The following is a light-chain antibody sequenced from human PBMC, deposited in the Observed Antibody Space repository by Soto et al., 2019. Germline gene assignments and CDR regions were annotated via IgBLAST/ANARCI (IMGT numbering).Light chain of an antibody. Sequence: EIVLTQSPSTLSLSPGERATLSCGASQSVSSSYFGWYQQKPGLAPRLLIYDASSRPTGIPDRFSGSGSGTDFTLTISRLEPEDFAAYYCQQYGSSPYTFGEGTKLEIK. CDR3: QQYGSSPYT. J-gene: IGKJ2*01. CDR1: QSVSSSY. CDR2: DAS. V-gene: IGKV3D-20*01.